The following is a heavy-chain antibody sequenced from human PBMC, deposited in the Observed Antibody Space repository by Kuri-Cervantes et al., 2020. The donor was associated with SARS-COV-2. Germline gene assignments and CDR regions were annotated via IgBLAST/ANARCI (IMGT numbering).Heavy chain of an antibody. CDR2: IYSGGST. J-gene: IGHJ4*02. D-gene: IGHD1-26*01. Sequence: GGSLRLSCAASGFTVSSNYMSWVRQAPGKGLEWVSVIYSGGSTYYADSVKGRFTTSRHNSKNTLYLQMNSLRAEDTAVYYCAREWALLPAYWGQGTLVTVSS. CDR3: AREWALLPAY. CDR1: GFTVSSNY. V-gene: IGHV3-53*04.